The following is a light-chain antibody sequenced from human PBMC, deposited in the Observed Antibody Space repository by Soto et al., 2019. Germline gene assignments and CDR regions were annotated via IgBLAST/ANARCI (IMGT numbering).Light chain of an antibody. J-gene: IGKJ4*01. CDR2: WAS. V-gene: IGKV4-1*01. CDR3: QQYYSTPLT. Sequence: DLVMTQSPASLAVSLGERAAINCKSSQSVLYSSNNKNYLAWYQQKPGQPPKLLIYWASTRESGVPDRFSGSGAGTDVTLSISSLQAEDVAVYYCQQYYSTPLTFGGGNKVELK. CDR1: QSVLYSSNNKNY.